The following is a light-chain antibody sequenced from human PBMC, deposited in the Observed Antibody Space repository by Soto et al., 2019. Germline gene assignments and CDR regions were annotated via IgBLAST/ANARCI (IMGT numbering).Light chain of an antibody. J-gene: IGLJ3*02. Sequence: QSALTQPASVSGSPGQSITISCTGTSGDVGGYNYVSWFQQHPGKAPKLMIYVVSNRPSGISNRFSGSKSGNTASLTISGLQAEDEADYYCSSYTTSSSWVFGGGTKVTVL. V-gene: IGLV2-14*01. CDR2: VVS. CDR3: SSYTTSSSWV. CDR1: SGDVGGYNY.